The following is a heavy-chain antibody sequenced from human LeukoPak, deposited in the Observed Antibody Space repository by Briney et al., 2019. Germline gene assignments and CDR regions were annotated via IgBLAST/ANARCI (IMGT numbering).Heavy chain of an antibody. V-gene: IGHV3-30*18. D-gene: IGHD1-26*01. CDR3: AKVGSGSYFGP. J-gene: IGHJ5*02. CDR2: ISYDGSNK. Sequence: GGSLRLSCAASGFTFSSYSMNWVRQAPGKGLEWVAVISYDGSNKYYADSVKGRFTISRDNSKNTLYLQMNSLRAEDTAVYYCAKVGSGSYFGPWGQGTLVTVSS. CDR1: GFTFSSYS.